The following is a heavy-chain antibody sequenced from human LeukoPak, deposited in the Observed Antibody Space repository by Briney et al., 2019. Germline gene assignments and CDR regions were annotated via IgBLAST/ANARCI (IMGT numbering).Heavy chain of an antibody. CDR1: GFTFSSYW. CDR3: ATPGGVVAATGDAFDI. CDR2: IKQDGSEK. J-gene: IGHJ3*02. D-gene: IGHD2-15*01. V-gene: IGHV3-7*01. Sequence: TGGSLRLSCAASGFTFSSYWMSCVRQAPGKGLEWVANIKQDGSEKSYVDSVKGRFTISRDNDKNSLYLQMNSLRAEDTAVYYCATPGGVVAATGDAFDIWGQGTMVTVSS.